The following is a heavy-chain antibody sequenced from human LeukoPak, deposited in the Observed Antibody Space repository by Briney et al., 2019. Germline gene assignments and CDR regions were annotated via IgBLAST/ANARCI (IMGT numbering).Heavy chain of an antibody. D-gene: IGHD2-15*01. V-gene: IGHV3-30-3*01. Sequence: PGGSLRLSCAASGFTFSSYAMHWVRQAPGQGLEWVAVISYDGSNKYYADSVKGRFTISRDNSKNTLYLQMNSLRAEDTAVYYCARVQGGGAFDIWGQGTMVTVSS. CDR3: ARVQGGGAFDI. J-gene: IGHJ3*02. CDR2: ISYDGSNK. CDR1: GFTFSSYA.